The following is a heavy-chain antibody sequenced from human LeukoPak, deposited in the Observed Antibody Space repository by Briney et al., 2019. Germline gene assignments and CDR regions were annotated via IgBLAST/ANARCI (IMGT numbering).Heavy chain of an antibody. CDR2: INPSGGST. D-gene: IGHD2-2*01. V-gene: IGHV1-46*01. CDR1: GGTFSSYA. J-gene: IGHJ5*02. Sequence: ASVKVSCKASGGTFSSYAISWVRQAPGQGLEWMGIINPSGGSTSYAQKFQGRVTMTRDTSTSTVYMELSSLRSEDTAVYYCARDIVVVPAAMISEYNWFDPWGQGTLVTVSS. CDR3: ARDIVVVPAAMISEYNWFDP.